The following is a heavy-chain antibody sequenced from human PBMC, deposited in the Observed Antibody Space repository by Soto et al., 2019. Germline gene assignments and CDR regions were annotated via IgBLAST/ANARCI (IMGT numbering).Heavy chain of an antibody. CDR2: IDWDDDK. CDR3: ARMGQYYDILTGYWSGYYFDY. J-gene: IGHJ4*02. D-gene: IGHD3-9*01. V-gene: IGHV2-70*11. CDR1: GFSLSTSGMC. Sequence: ASGPTLVNPTQTLTLTCTFSGFSLSTSGMCVSWIRQPPGKSLEWLARIDWDDDKYYSTSLKTRLAISKDTSKNQVVLTMTNMDPVDTATYYCARMGQYYDILTGYWSGYYFDYWGQGTLVTVSS.